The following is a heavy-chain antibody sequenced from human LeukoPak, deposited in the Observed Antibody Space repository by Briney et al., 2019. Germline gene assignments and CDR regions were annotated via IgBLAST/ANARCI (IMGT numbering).Heavy chain of an antibody. CDR1: GYSISSGYY. CDR2: IYHSGST. Sequence: SETLSLTCTVSGYSISSGYYWGWIRQPPGKGLEWIGSIYHSGSTYYNPSLKSRVTISVDTSKNQFSLKLSSVTAADTAVYYCARQGSSWSSPWFDPWGQGTLVTVSS. D-gene: IGHD6-13*01. V-gene: IGHV4-38-2*02. CDR3: ARQGSSWSSPWFDP. J-gene: IGHJ5*02.